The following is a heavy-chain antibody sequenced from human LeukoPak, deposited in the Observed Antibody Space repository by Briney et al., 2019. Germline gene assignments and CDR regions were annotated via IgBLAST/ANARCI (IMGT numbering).Heavy chain of an antibody. CDR1: EFTFSSYA. Sequence: PGGSLRLSCAASEFTFSSYAMSWVRQAPGKGLEWVSAISGSGGSTYYADSVKGRFTISRDNSKNTLYLQMNSLRAEDTAVYYCAKDWSRSGITIFGVVIAPDAFDIWGQGTMVTVSS. CDR2: ISGSGGST. CDR3: AKDWSRSGITIFGVVIAPDAFDI. V-gene: IGHV3-23*01. J-gene: IGHJ3*02. D-gene: IGHD3-3*01.